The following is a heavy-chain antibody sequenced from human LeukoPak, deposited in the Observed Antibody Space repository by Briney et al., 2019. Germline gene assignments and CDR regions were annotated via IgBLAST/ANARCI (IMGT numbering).Heavy chain of an antibody. CDR3: ARGSPPYSSSWYFPSMMIYGMDV. Sequence: ASVTVSCKASGYTFTGYYMHWVRQAPGQGLEWMGWINPNSGGTNYAQKFQGWVTMTRDTSISTAYMELSRLRSDDTAVYYCARGSPPYSSSWYFPSMMIYGMDVWGQGTTVTVSS. D-gene: IGHD6-13*01. V-gene: IGHV1-2*04. CDR1: GYTFTGYY. CDR2: INPNSGGT. J-gene: IGHJ6*02.